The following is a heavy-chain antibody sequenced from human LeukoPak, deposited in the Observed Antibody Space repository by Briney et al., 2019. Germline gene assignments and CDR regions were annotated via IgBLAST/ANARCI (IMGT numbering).Heavy chain of an antibody. CDR1: GYTFTSYD. J-gene: IGHJ4*02. CDR3: VRTPPNWGADF. D-gene: IGHD7-27*01. CDR2: MSPNSGNT. V-gene: IGHV1-8*01. Sequence: VASVKVSCKASGYTFTSYDINWVRQATGQGLEWMGWMSPNSGNTGYAQKFQGRVTMTRDTSISTAYMELSSLRFEDTAVYYCVRTPPNWGADFWGQGTLVTVSS.